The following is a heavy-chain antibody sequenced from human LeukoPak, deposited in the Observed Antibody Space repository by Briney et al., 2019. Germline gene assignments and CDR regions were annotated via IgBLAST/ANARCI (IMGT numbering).Heavy chain of an antibody. Sequence: PGGSLRLSCAASGFTFSSYAMSWVRQAPGKGLEWVSAISGSGGSTYYADSVKGRFTISRDNSKNTLYLQMNSLRAEDTAVYYCAKVRYCSSTSCYAFDYWGQGTLVTASS. CDR1: GFTFSSYA. D-gene: IGHD2-2*01. V-gene: IGHV3-23*01. CDR3: AKVRYCSSTSCYAFDY. J-gene: IGHJ4*02. CDR2: ISGSGGST.